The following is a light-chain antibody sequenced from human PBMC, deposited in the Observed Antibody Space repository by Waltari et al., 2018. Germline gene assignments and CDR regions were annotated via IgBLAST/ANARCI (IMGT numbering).Light chain of an antibody. CDR1: QSVSSN. Sequence: EIVMTQSPATLSVSPGDRVTLSCRASQSVSSNLAWYQQKPGQAPRLLIYGASTRATGIPARFSGIGSGTDFTLTISSLQSEDFAVYYCQQYDNWPPNTFGQGTRLEIK. CDR3: QQYDNWPPNT. V-gene: IGKV3-15*01. J-gene: IGKJ5*01. CDR2: GAS.